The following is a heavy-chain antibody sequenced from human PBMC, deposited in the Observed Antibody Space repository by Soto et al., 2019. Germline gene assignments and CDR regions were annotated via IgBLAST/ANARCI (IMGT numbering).Heavy chain of an antibody. CDR3: ARDTVRASADL. CDR1: GFTFSYYE. CDR2: ISHTDRLT. V-gene: IGHV3-48*03. Sequence: EVQLAESGGDLVQPGGPLRLSCVGSGFTFSYYEMNWVRQAPGKGLERVAFISHTDRLTHYPDSVKGRFTISRDNAQNSLYLEMTSLRVEDTGVYYCARDTVRASADLWGQGTLGSVSS. D-gene: IGHD6-13*01. J-gene: IGHJ5*02.